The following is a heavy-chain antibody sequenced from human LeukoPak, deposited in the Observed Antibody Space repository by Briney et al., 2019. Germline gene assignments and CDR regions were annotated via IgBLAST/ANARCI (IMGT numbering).Heavy chain of an antibody. CDR1: GFPFTPYT. CDR3: AREGSSEEFDY. Sequence: EGCLRLSCAASGFPFTPYTMNWIRQAPGKGLEWVASMSTSGTYTYYADSVKGRFTVSRDNAKNSLYLQMNSLRAVDTAVYYCAREGSSEEFDYWGQGTLVTVSS. V-gene: IGHV3-21*01. D-gene: IGHD6-19*01. CDR2: MSTSGTYT. J-gene: IGHJ4*02.